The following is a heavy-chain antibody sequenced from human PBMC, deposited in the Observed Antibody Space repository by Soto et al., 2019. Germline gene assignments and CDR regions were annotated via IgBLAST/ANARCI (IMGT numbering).Heavy chain of an antibody. Sequence: TGGSLRLSCAASGFTVSSNYMSWVRQAPGKGLEWVSVIYSGGSTYYADSVKGRFTISRDTSKNQFSLQLNSVTPEDTALYYCASSDRSGFGFDYWGQGTLVTVSS. CDR1: GFTVSSNY. CDR2: IYSGGST. CDR3: ASSDRSGFGFDY. J-gene: IGHJ4*02. D-gene: IGHD3-22*01. V-gene: IGHV3-66*01.